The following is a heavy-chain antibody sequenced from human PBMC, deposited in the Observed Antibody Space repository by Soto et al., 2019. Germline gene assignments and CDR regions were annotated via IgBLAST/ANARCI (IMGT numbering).Heavy chain of an antibody. CDR3: VKDLYARVIATLGLTMPFYYYGLDV. Sequence: PGGSLRLSCSASGFNFSSYGMLWVRQAPGKGLEYVSAISGDGGSTYYTDSVKGRFTISRDNSKSTLYLQLSSLRAEDTSVYYCVKDLYARVIATLGLTMPFYYYGLDVWGQGTTVTVSS. D-gene: IGHD3-10*01. CDR2: ISGDGGST. CDR1: GFNFSSYG. V-gene: IGHV3-64D*08. J-gene: IGHJ6*02.